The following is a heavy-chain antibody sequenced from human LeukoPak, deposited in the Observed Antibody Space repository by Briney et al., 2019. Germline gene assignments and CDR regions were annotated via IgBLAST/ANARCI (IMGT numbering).Heavy chain of an antibody. Sequence: GGSLRLSCEVSGLIFRSYWMSWVRQAPGKGLEWVANINQEGSEKYFVDSVRARFTISRDNAKNLLHLQMNTLRAEDTAVYYCARERDGRFFDYWGQGTLVTVSS. CDR1: GLIFRSYW. CDR3: ARERDGRFFDY. D-gene: IGHD5-24*01. J-gene: IGHJ4*02. CDR2: INQEGSEK. V-gene: IGHV3-7*01.